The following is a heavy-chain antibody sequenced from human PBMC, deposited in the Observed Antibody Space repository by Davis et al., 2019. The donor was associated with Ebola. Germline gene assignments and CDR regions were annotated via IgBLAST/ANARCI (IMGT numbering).Heavy chain of an antibody. CDR3: GRIAAAAPARL. D-gene: IGHD6-13*01. CDR1: GSTFSTYW. CDR2: INSDGSST. Sequence: HTGGLLRSPCAALGSTFSTYWMHWVRQAPGKGLVWVSRINSDGSSTSYADPVKGRFTTSRDNAKNTLYLQMNSLRAEDTAVYYCGRIAAAAPARLWGQGTMVTVSS. J-gene: IGHJ3*01. V-gene: IGHV3-74*01.